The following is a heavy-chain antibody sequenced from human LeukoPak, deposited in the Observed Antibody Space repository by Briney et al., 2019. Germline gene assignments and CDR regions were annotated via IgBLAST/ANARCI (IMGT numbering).Heavy chain of an antibody. J-gene: IGHJ4*02. Sequence: GRSLRLSCAASGFTFDDYAMHWVRQAPGKGLEWVSGISWNSGSIGYADSVKGRFTISRDNAKNSLYLQMNSLRAEDTAVYYCASSSTRGAAGTYYWGQGTLVTVSS. D-gene: IGHD6-13*01. V-gene: IGHV3-9*01. CDR1: GFTFDDYA. CDR3: ASSSTRGAAGTYY. CDR2: ISWNSGSI.